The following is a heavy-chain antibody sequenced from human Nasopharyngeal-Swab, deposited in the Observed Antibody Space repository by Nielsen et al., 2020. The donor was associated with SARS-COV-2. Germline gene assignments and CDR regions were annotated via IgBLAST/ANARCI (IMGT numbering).Heavy chain of an antibody. CDR2: IRVSGDTT. D-gene: IGHD3-10*01. Sequence: GESLKISCTASGFTFSNYAMTWVRQAPGKGLEWVSSIRVSGDTTYYADSVKGRFTISRDSSKNTLYLQINSLRAEDTAVYYCASLLWFGELPSDYYYYGMDVWGQGTTVTVSS. CDR3: ASLLWFGELPSDYYYYGMDV. J-gene: IGHJ6*02. CDR1: GFTFSNYA. V-gene: IGHV3-23*01.